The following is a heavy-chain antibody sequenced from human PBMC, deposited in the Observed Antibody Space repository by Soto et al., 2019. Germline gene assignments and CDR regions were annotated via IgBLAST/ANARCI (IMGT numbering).Heavy chain of an antibody. CDR2: IWYDGSNK. V-gene: IGHV3-33*08. CDR1: GFTFSSYG. CDR3: ARGGYCSGGSCLSLPPFGY. D-gene: IGHD2-15*01. J-gene: IGHJ4*02. Sequence: GGSLRLSCAASGFTFSSYGMHWVRQAPGKGLEWVAVIWYDGSNKYYADSVKGRFTISRDNSKNTLYLQMNSLRAEDTAVYYCARGGYCSGGSCLSLPPFGYWGQGTLVTVSS.